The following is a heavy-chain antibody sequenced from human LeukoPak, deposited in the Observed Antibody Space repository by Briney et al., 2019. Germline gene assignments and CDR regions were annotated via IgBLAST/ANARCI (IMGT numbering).Heavy chain of an antibody. D-gene: IGHD6-13*01. V-gene: IGHV3-21*01. CDR3: AREVAAAGKGGVWSDP. Sequence: GGSLRLSCAASGFTFSSYSMNWVRQAPGKGLEWVSSISSSSSYIYYADSVKGRFTISRDNAKNSLYLQMNSLRAEDTAVYYCAREVAAAGKGGVWSDPWGQGTLVTVYS. J-gene: IGHJ5*02. CDR2: ISSSSSYI. CDR1: GFTFSSYS.